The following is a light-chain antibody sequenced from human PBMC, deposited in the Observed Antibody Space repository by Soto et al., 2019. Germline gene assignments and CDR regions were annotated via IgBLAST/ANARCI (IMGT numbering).Light chain of an antibody. Sequence: QSVLTQPPSVSGAPGQRVTISCTGSSSNIGAGYDVHWYQQLPGTAPKLLIYGNSNRPSGVPDRFSGSKSGTSASLAITGLQADDEADYYCPSYDSSLKWVFGGGTKLTVL. CDR2: GNS. J-gene: IGLJ3*02. CDR3: PSYDSSLKWV. V-gene: IGLV1-40*01. CDR1: SSNIGAGYD.